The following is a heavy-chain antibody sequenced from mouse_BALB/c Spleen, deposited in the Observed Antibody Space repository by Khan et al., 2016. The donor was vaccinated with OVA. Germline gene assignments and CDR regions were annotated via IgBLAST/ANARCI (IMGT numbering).Heavy chain of an antibody. Sequence: EVELVESGGGLVQPGGSRKLSCAASGFTFSSFGMHWVRQAPEKGLEWVAYISSGSSTIYYADTVKGRFTISRDNPKNTLFLQMTSLRSEDTAMDYCARGYYGSSDGDAMDYWGQGTSVTVSS. CDR2: ISSGSSTI. CDR1: GFTFSSFG. V-gene: IGHV5-17*02. J-gene: IGHJ4*01. D-gene: IGHD1-1*01. CDR3: ARGYYGSSDGDAMDY.